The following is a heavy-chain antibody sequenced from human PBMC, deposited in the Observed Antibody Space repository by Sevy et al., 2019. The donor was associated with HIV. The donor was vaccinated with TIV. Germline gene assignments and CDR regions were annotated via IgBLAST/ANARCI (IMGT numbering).Heavy chain of an antibody. J-gene: IGHJ1*01. CDR2: ITGSSTTI. D-gene: IGHD4-17*01. CDR1: GFTFSAYG. CDR3: ARDGLYGGNFEYFQH. V-gene: IGHV3-21*04. Sequence: GGSLRLSCAASGFTFSAYGMHWVRQAPGKGLDWVSSITGSSTTIYYADSVKGRFTVSRDNSNNTLYLHINSLRAEDTAVYYCARDGLYGGNFEYFQHWGQGTLVTVSS.